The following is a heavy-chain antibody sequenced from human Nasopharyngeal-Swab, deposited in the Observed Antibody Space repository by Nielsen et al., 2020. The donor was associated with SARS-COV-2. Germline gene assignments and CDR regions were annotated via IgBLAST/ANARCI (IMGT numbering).Heavy chain of an antibody. J-gene: IGHJ4*02. CDR2: TNGDGTYT. CDR1: GPIFTDAW. Sequence: GGSLRPSCAASGPIFTDAWMHWVRQAPGKGPVWVSGTNGDGTYTTYADFVKGRFTISRDNAEKTLYLQMNSLRAEDTAVYYCTTVYEYWGQGTLVTVSS. V-gene: IGHV3-74*01. CDR3: TTVYEY. D-gene: IGHD5/OR15-5a*01.